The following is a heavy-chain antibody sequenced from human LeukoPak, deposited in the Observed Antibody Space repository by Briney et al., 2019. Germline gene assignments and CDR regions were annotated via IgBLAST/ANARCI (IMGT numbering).Heavy chain of an antibody. CDR3: ARGPPLLYSSGWSNDY. CDR1: GFTFNDYA. CDR2: ISSDGSNK. Sequence: GGSLRLSCAASGFTFNDYAMHWVRQAPGKGLEWVAFISSDGSNKYYADSVRGRFTISRDNAKNSLYLQMNSLRAEDTAVYYCARGPPLLYSSGWSNDYWGQGTLVTVSS. J-gene: IGHJ4*02. D-gene: IGHD6-19*01. V-gene: IGHV3-30-3*01.